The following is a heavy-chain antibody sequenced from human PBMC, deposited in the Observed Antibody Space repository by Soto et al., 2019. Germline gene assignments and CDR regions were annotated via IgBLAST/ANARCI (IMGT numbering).Heavy chain of an antibody. CDR1: GGSINSYY. V-gene: IGHV4-59*08. CDR3: ARHAPGGPFDY. CDR2: IFYSGNT. Sequence: QVQLQESGPGLVKPSETLSLTCTVSGGSINSYYWSWIRQPPGKGLEWIGYIFYSGNTNYNPSLNRRVTLSVDTSKNQFSLKLTSVTAADTAVYYCARHAPGGPFDYWGQGTLVTVSS. J-gene: IGHJ4*02.